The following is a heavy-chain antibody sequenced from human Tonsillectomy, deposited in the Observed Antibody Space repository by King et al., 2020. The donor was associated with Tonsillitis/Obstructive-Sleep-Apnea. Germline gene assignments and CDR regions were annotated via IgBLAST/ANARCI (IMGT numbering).Heavy chain of an antibody. Sequence: DVQLVESGGGLVQPGGSLRLSCAASGFTFSSYAMSWVRQAPGKGLEWVSAISGSGGSTYYADSVKGRFTISRDNSKNTLYLQMNSLRAEDTAVYYCAKDAYIVVVPAAISEPLPDYWGQGTLVTVSS. CDR2: ISGSGGST. J-gene: IGHJ4*02. D-gene: IGHD2-2*01. CDR1: GFTFSSYA. V-gene: IGHV3-23*04. CDR3: AKDAYIVVVPAAISEPLPDY.